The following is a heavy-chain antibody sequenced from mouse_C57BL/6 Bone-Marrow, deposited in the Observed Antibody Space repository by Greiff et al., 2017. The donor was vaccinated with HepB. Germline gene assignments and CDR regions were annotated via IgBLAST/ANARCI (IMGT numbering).Heavy chain of an antibody. V-gene: IGHV1-72*01. CDR3: ARRGGYYGSPYFDY. CDR2: IDPNSGGT. J-gene: IGHJ2*01. CDR1: GYTFTSYW. D-gene: IGHD1-1*01. Sequence: QVQLQQPGAELVKPGASVKLSCKASGYTFTSYWMHWVKQRPGRGLEWIGRIDPNSGGTKYNEKFKSKATLTVDKPSSTAYMQLSSLTSGDSAVYYCARRGGYYGSPYFDYWGQGTTLTVSS.